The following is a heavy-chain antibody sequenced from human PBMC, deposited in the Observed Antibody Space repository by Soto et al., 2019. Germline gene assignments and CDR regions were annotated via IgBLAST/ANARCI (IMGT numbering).Heavy chain of an antibody. V-gene: IGHV3-30-3*01. J-gene: IGHJ4*02. CDR1: GFTFSNYA. CDR3: ARDLRSSGCY. Sequence: QVQLVESGGGVIQPGGSLRLWCAASGFTFSNYAMHWVRQAPGKGLEWVAFISSDGSNRYYGDSVKGRFTISRDNSKNTLFLQMNSLRGDDTAVYYCARDLRSSGCYWGQGTLVTGSS. D-gene: IGHD6-19*01. CDR2: ISSDGSNR.